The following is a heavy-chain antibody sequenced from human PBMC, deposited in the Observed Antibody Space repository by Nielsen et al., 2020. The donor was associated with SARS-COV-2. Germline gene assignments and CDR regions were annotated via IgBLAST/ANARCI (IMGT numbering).Heavy chain of an antibody. V-gene: IGHV5-10-1*01. Sequence: GVSLKISCQGSGYSFTSYWISWVRQMPGKGLEWMGRIDPSDSYTNYSPSFQGHVTISADKSISTAYLQWSSLKASDTAMYYCARQGRVGALVDYWGQGTLVTVSS. CDR2: IDPSDSYT. CDR1: GYSFTSYW. D-gene: IGHD1-26*01. CDR3: ARQGRVGALVDY. J-gene: IGHJ4*02.